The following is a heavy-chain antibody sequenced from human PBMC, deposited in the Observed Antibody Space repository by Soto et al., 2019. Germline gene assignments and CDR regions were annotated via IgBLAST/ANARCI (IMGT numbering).Heavy chain of an antibody. CDR3: AKDHDSSGFHYYYGMDV. Sequence: GGSLGLSCAASGFTFSSYAMSWVRQAPGKGLEWVSAISGSGGSTYYADSVKGRFTISRDNSKNTLYLQMNSLRAEDTAVYYCAKDHDSSGFHYYYGMDVWGQGTTVTVSS. D-gene: IGHD6-19*01. CDR2: ISGSGGST. V-gene: IGHV3-23*01. CDR1: GFTFSSYA. J-gene: IGHJ6*02.